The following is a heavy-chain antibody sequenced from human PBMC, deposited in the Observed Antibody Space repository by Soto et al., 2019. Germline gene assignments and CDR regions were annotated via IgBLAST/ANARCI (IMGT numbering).Heavy chain of an antibody. CDR1: GFTFSSYW. CDR3: AREGYSSSSRPFDY. J-gene: IGHJ4*02. Sequence: GGSLRLSCAASGFTFSSYWMHCVRQAPGKGLVWVSRINSDGSSTSYADSVKGRFTISRDNAKNTLYLQMNSLRAEDTAVYYCAREGYSSSSRPFDYWGQGTLVTVSS. CDR2: INSDGSST. D-gene: IGHD6-6*01. V-gene: IGHV3-74*01.